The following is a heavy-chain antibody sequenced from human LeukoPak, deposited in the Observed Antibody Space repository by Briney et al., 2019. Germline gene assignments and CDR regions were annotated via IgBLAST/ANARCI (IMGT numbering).Heavy chain of an antibody. CDR3: ARGPPCREYCSLEFYFDY. Sequence: GGSLRLSCAASGFTFSSYWMSWVRQAPGKGLDWVANIKQDGSEKYYVDSVKGRFTISRDNAKNSLYLQMNSLRAEDTAVYYCARGPPCREYCSLEFYFDYWGQGTLVTVSS. D-gene: IGHD2/OR15-2a*01. V-gene: IGHV3-7*05. CDR2: IKQDGSEK. J-gene: IGHJ4*02. CDR1: GFTFSSYW.